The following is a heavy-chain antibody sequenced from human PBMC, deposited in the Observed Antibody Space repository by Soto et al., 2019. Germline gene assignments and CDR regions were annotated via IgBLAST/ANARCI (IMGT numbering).Heavy chain of an antibody. CDR3: TTPREEAHAFDI. CDR1: GFIFSNAW. CDR2: IKSKSDGGAT. J-gene: IGHJ3*02. Sequence: EVQVAESGGGLVKPGGSLRLSCAASGFIFSNAWMNWVRHAPGKGLEWVGRIKSKSDGGATDYAAPVKGRFTISRDDSRHMLDLQMNSLETEDTALYYCTTPREEAHAFDIWGQGRMVTVSS. V-gene: IGHV3-15*07.